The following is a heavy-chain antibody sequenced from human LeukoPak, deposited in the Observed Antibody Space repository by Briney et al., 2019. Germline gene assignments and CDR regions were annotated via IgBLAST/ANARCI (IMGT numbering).Heavy chain of an antibody. CDR2: ITSDGSST. CDR3: ARVGRELTIDY. V-gene: IGHV3-74*01. CDR1: GFXFSXYW. D-gene: IGHD1-26*01. Sequence: PGGSLRLSCAASGFXFSXYWXXWVXXXPXKXXVXVSRITSDGSSTSSADSVKGRFTISRDTAKNTLYLQMNSLRAEDTAVCYCARVGRELTIDYWGQGTLVTVSS. J-gene: IGHJ4*02.